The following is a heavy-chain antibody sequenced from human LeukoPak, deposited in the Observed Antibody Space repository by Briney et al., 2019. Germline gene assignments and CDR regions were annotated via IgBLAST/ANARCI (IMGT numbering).Heavy chain of an antibody. CDR2: ISSSGSTI. J-gene: IGHJ3*02. V-gene: IGHV3-48*03. D-gene: IGHD3-16*01. CDR1: GFTFSSYE. CDR3: ARDWRRGESGTGAFDI. Sequence: GGSLRLSCAASGFTFSSYEMNWVRQAPGKGLEWVSYISSSGSTIYYADSVKGRFTISRDNAKNSLYLQMNSLRAEDTAVYYCARDWRRGESGTGAFDIWGQGTMVTVSS.